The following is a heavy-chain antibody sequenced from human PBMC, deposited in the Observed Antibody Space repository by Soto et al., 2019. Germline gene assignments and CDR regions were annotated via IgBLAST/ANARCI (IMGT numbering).Heavy chain of an antibody. Sequence: GGSLRLSCAASGFTFSDYYMSWIRQAPGKGLEWVSYISSSSSYTNYADSVKGRFTISRDNAKNSLYLQMNSLRAEDTAVYYCAGSSRDGYNFGYWGQGTLVTVSS. V-gene: IGHV3-11*06. D-gene: IGHD5-12*01. CDR2: ISSSSSYT. CDR3: AGSSRDGYNFGY. CDR1: GFTFSDYY. J-gene: IGHJ4*02.